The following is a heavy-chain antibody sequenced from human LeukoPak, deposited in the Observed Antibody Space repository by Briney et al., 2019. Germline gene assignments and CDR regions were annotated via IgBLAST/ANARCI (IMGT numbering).Heavy chain of an antibody. CDR1: GYTFTVYY. J-gene: IGHJ3*02. CDR2: INPNSGGT. D-gene: IGHD2-21*01. CDR3: ARGGPLLSVARGLRNALDT. Sequence: ASVNVSCKASGYTFTVYYMHWVRQAPGQGLERMGRINPNSGGTNYAQKFQGRVTMTRDTSISTAYMELSRLRSDDTAVYYCARGGPLLSVARGLRNALDTWGQGTMVTVSS. V-gene: IGHV1-2*06.